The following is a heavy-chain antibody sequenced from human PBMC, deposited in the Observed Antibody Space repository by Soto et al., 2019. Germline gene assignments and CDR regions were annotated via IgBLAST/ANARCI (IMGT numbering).Heavy chain of an antibody. CDR3: ARDYTSLRGLLMDV. J-gene: IGHJ6*02. CDR2: FIPIIGSA. CDR1: GGTFSNHA. Sequence: QVQLVQSGAEVKKPGSSVRVSCKASGGTFSNHAINWVRQAPGQGLEWIGGFIPIIGSAKYAQKFQGRVTITADESASTAYMEVSILRFEDMAVYYCARDYTSLRGLLMDVWGQWTTVTVSS. D-gene: IGHD3-10*01. V-gene: IGHV1-69*01.